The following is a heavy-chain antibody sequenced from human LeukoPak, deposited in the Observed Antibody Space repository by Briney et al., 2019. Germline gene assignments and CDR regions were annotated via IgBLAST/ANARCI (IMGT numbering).Heavy chain of an antibody. CDR2: IYHSGST. CDR1: VYSISSCCY. Sequence: SETLSLTCAVSVYSISSCCYWGWIRQPPGKGLEWIGSIYHSGSTHYNVSLKSRVTMSVDTSKNQFSLKLSSVTAEDTAVYYCAGDRRGNGEIDYWGQGILVTVSS. D-gene: IGHD3-10*01. J-gene: IGHJ4*02. V-gene: IGHV4-38-2*02. CDR3: AGDRRGNGEIDY.